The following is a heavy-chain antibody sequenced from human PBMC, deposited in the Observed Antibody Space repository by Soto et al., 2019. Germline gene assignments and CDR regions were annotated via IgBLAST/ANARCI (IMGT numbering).Heavy chain of an antibody. Sequence: SETLSLTCAVSGASIKTGGYYWTWIRQHPTKGLEWIGYIYFSGTTWYNPSLKSRVVMSVDLSQNQFSLNLTSVTAADTAVYFFATDRAFDFFYFDSLRQG. J-gene: IGHJ4*02. CDR1: GASIKTGGYY. CDR2: IYFSGTT. V-gene: IGHV4-31*11. CDR3: ATDRAFDFFYFDS. D-gene: IGHD2-8*02.